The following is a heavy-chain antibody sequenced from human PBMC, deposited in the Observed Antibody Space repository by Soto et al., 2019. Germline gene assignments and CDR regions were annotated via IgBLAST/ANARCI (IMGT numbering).Heavy chain of an antibody. CDR3: ARESEDLSANLDY. CDR1: GFTFTRYS. CDR2: INSTTNYI. V-gene: IGHV3-21*06. Sequence: EVLLVESGGGLVMAGGSLRLSCAASGFTFTRYSMNWVRQAPGKGLEWVASINSTTNYIYYGESLKGRLTISRDNAKNSMYPQMNTLRAEDTAVYYCARESEDLSANLDYWGQGTLGTVSS. J-gene: IGHJ4*02.